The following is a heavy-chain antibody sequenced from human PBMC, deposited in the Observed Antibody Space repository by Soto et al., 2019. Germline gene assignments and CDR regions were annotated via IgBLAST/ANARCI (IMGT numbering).Heavy chain of an antibody. D-gene: IGHD2-15*01. CDR2: IDPSDSYT. V-gene: IGHV5-10-1*01. CDR1: GYSFTTYW. J-gene: IGHJ2*01. CDR3: ARGRSWHFGL. Sequence: GESLKISCKGSGYSFTTYWISWVRQMPGKGLEWMGKIDPSDSYTNYSPSFQGHVTISVDKSISTAYLQWSSLKASDTAIYYCARGRSWHFGLWGRGSLVTVSS.